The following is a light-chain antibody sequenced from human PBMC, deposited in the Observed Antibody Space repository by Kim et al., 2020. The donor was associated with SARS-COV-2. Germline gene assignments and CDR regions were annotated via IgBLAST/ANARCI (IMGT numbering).Light chain of an antibody. CDR3: QVWDSSSDHPV. Sequence: SYELTQPPSVSVAPGQTARITCGGNKIGSKSVHWYQQKPGQAPVLVIYYDNDRPSGIPERFSGSNSGNTATLTISRVEAGDEADYYCQVWDSSSDHPVFGGGTQLTVL. J-gene: IGLJ3*02. CDR2: YDN. V-gene: IGLV3-21*04. CDR1: KIGSKS.